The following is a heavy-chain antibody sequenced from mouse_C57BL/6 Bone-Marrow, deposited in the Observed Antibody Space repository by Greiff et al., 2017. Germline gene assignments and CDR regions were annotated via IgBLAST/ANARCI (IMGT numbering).Heavy chain of an antibody. D-gene: IGHD1-1*01. CDR3: ARPTVWYFDV. Sequence: QVQLKQPGAELVRPGSSVKLSCKASGYTFTSYWMHWVKQRPIQGLEWIGNIDPSGSETHYNQKFKDKATLTVDKSSSTAYMQLSSLTSEDSAVYYCARPTVWYFDVWGTGTTVTVSS. CDR1: GYTFTSYW. J-gene: IGHJ1*03. V-gene: IGHV1-52*01. CDR2: IDPSGSET.